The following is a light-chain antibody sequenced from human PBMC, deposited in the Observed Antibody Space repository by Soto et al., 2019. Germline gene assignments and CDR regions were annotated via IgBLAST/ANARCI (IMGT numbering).Light chain of an antibody. V-gene: IGKV1-5*01. CDR2: DAS. Sequence: SVSAVSLKKKDRITITCRASQGIRDWLAGYQQKPGKTPKLLIYDASSLESGVPSRFSGSGSGTEFTLTIISQRTDDFATYSSQQDNMLWTFGHGSKV. CDR3: QQDNMLWT. CDR1: QGIRDW. J-gene: IGKJ1*01.